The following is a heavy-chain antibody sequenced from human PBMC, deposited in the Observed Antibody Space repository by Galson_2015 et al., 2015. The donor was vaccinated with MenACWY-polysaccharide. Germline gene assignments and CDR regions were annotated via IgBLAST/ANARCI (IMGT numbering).Heavy chain of an antibody. J-gene: IGHJ5*02. D-gene: IGHD3-22*01. Sequence: DTLSLTCSVSGGSMSGSYWSWLRQPPGKELEWIGYIYYSGSTNYNPSPESRVTISVDTPKNQFSLKLTSVTAADTAVYYCARGYFDSRGYSNWFDPWGQGTLVTVSS. V-gene: IGHV4-59*01. CDR1: GGSMSGSY. CDR3: ARGYFDSRGYSNWFDP. CDR2: IYYSGST.